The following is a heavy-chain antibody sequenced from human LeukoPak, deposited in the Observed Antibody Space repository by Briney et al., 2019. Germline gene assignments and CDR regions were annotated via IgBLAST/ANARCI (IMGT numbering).Heavy chain of an antibody. D-gene: IGHD5-18*01. CDR1: GYTFTGYY. CDR2: INPNSGGT. J-gene: IGHJ3*02. CDR3: AATRDVDTAMVADAFDI. V-gene: IGHV1-2*02. Sequence: ASVKVSCKASGYTFTGYYMHWVRQAPGQGLEWMGWINPNSGGTNYAQKFQGRVTMTRDTSISTAYMELSRLRSDDTAVYYCAATRDVDTAMVADAFDIWGQGTVVTVSS.